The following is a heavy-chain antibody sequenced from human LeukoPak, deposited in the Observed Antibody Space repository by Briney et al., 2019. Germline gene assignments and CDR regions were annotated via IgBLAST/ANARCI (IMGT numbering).Heavy chain of an antibody. V-gene: IGHV3-33*06. CDR3: AKDLGIAAAAFDY. CDR1: GFNFSNYG. CDR2: VWYDGSNK. J-gene: IGHJ4*02. D-gene: IGHD6-13*01. Sequence: GGSLRLSCAASGFNFSNYGMHRVRQAPGKGLECVAVVWYDGSNKYYADSVKGRFTISRDNSKNTLSLQMNSLRDEDTAVYYSAKDLGIAAAAFDYWAQGTLVTVSS.